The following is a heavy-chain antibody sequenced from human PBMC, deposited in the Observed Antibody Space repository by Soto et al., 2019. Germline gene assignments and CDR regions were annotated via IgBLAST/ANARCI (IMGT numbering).Heavy chain of an antibody. V-gene: IGHV1-69*01. CDR1: GGTFSSYA. D-gene: IGHD2-2*01. CDR3: ASRAPYCSSTSCPFDY. CDR2: IIPIFGTA. Sequence: QVPLVQSGAEVKKPGSSVKVSCKASGGTFSSYAISWVRQAPGQGLEWMGGIIPIFGTANYAQKFQGRVTITADESTSTAYMELSSLRSEDTAVYYCASRAPYCSSTSCPFDYWGQGTLVTVSS. J-gene: IGHJ4*02.